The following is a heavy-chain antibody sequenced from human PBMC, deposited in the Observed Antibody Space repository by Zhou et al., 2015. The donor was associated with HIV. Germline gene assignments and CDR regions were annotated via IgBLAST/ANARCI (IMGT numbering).Heavy chain of an antibody. CDR3: ARGGEVDYDFWTGYLDY. D-gene: IGHD3-3*01. Sequence: VQLVESGGGVVQPGRSLRLSCAAAGFTFSSYGMHWVRQAPGKGLEWVAVISYDGSNKYYADSVNGRFTISRDNSKNTLYLQMNTLRAEDTAVYYCARGGEVDYDFWTGYLDYWGQGTLVTVSS. CDR2: ISYDGSNK. CDR1: GFTFSSYG. V-gene: IGHV3-30*19. J-gene: IGHJ4*02.